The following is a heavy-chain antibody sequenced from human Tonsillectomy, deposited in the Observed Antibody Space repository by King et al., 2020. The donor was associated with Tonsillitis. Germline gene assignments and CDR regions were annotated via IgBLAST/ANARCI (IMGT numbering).Heavy chain of an antibody. CDR1: GFTFNTYA. V-gene: IGHV3-23*03. CDR3: AKSDAPEGY. CDR2: SGDIGT. J-gene: IGHJ4*02. Sequence: QLVQSGGGLVQPGGSLRLRCVASGFTFNTYAWVRPAPGKGLEWVSYSGDIGTYYVDSVKGRFTVSRDYFKNTVYLQMNSLRVEDTTVYFCAKSDAPEGYWGQGTLVTVSS.